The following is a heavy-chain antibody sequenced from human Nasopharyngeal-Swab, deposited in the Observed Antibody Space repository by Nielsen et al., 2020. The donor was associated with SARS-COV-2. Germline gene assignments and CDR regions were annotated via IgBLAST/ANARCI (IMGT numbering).Heavy chain of an antibody. CDR1: GGSISSIPFY. V-gene: IGHV4-39*01. J-gene: IGHJ4*02. CDR2: VYYGGRT. Sequence: SETLSLTCTVSGGSISSIPFYWSWVRQSPGKGLEWIATVYYGGRTYYHPSLTSRVTLSVASSNNQFSLKLTSVSAADSAVYYCARGRASMTYWGQGTLVTVSS. CDR3: ARGRASMTY. D-gene: IGHD6-6*01.